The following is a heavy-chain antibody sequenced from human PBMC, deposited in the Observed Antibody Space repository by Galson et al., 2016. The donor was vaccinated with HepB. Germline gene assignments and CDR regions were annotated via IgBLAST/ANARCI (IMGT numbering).Heavy chain of an antibody. CDR2: INSDGSST. Sequence: SLRLSCAASGFTFSSYWMHWVRQAPGKGLVWVSRINSDGSSTSYADSVEGRFTISRDNAKNTLYLQVNSLRAEDTAVYYCARVSIGGQQLALDYWGQGTLVTVSS. CDR1: GFTFSSYW. CDR3: ARVSIGGQQLALDY. D-gene: IGHD6-13*01. V-gene: IGHV3-74*01. J-gene: IGHJ4*02.